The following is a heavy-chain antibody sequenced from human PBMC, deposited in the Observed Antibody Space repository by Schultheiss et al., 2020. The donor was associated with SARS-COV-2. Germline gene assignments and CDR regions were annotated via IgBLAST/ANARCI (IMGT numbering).Heavy chain of an antibody. Sequence: ASVKVSCKGSGYTFTNYGISWVRQAPGQGLEWMGWINTYNGKTNHAQKFQDRVTMTTDTSTSTAYMELRSLRSDDTAVDYCARWVHSGSLYNSFDFWGQGTLVTVSS. CDR3: ARWVHSGSLYNSFDF. CDR2: INTYNGKT. D-gene: IGHD1-26*01. V-gene: IGHV1-18*01. CDR1: GYTFTNYG. J-gene: IGHJ4*02.